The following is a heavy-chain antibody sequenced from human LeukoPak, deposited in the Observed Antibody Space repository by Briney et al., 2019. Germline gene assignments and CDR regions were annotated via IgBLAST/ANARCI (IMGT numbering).Heavy chain of an antibody. CDR1: GGSISSYY. D-gene: IGHD3-10*01. CDR2: IYYSGST. J-gene: IGHJ2*01. CDR3: ATSRGTTMPSSEYFDL. V-gene: IGHV4-59*01. Sequence: TSETLSLTCTVSGGSISSYYWSWIRQPPGKGLEWIGYIYYSGSTNYNPSLKSRVTISVDTSKNQFSLKLSSVTAADTAVYYCATSRGTTMPSSEYFDLWGRGTLVTVSS.